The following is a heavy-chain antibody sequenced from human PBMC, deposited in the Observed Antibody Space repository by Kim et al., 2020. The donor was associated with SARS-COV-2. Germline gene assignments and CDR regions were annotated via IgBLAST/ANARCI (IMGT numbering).Heavy chain of an antibody. Sequence: SETLSLTCAVYGGSFSGYYWSWIRQPPGKGLEWIGEINHSGSTNYNPSLKSRVTISVDTSKNQFSLKLSSVTAADTAVYYCARYSIAARPGQYSAYYYGMDVWGQGTTVTVSS. CDR1: GGSFSGYY. CDR2: INHSGST. V-gene: IGHV4-34*01. CDR3: ARYSIAARPGQYSAYYYGMDV. D-gene: IGHD6-6*01. J-gene: IGHJ6*02.